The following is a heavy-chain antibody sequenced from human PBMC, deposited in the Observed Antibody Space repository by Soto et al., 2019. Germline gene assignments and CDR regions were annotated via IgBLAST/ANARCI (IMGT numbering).Heavy chain of an antibody. CDR2: ISSSSSYI. CDR3: ARDFMWELRSWGDAFDI. J-gene: IGHJ3*02. D-gene: IGHD1-26*01. CDR1: GFTFSSYS. Sequence: PGGSLRLSCAASGFTFSSYSMNWVRQAPGKGLEWVSSISSSSSYIYYADSVKGRFTISRDNAKNSLYLQMNSLRAEDTAVYYCARDFMWELRSWGDAFDIWGQGTMVTVSS. V-gene: IGHV3-21*01.